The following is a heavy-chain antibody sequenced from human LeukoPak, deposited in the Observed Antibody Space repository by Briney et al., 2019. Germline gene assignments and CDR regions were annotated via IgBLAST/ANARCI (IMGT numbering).Heavy chain of an antibody. Sequence: ASVKVSCKASGYTFTDYYIHWVRQAPGQGLEWMGYIYPKSGDTKYAQKFQGRVTMTRDTSITTAYMELTRLTSDDTAVYSCARVGDCSSTSCYSFDYWGQGTLVTVSS. V-gene: IGHV1-2*02. CDR3: ARVGDCSSTSCYSFDY. CDR1: GYTFTDYY. J-gene: IGHJ4*02. CDR2: IYPKSGDT. D-gene: IGHD2-2*01.